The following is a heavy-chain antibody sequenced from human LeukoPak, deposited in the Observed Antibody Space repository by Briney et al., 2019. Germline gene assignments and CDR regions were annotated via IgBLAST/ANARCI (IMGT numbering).Heavy chain of an antibody. CDR2: IRYDGSNK. CDR1: GFSFGDFA. CDR3: AKVPEHDRPTDY. J-gene: IGHJ4*02. D-gene: IGHD1-1*01. Sequence: GGSLRLSCAASGFSFGDFAVHWVRQVPGKGLEWVAFIRYDGSNKYYADSVKGRFTISRDNSKNTLYLQMNSLRAEDTAVYYCAKVPEHDRPTDYWGQGTLVTVSS. V-gene: IGHV3-30*02.